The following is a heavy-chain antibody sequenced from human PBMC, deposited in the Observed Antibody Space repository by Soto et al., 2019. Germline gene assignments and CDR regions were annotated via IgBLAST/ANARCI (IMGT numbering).Heavy chain of an antibody. CDR3: TRHPNRGYYYGMDV. J-gene: IGHJ6*02. CDR1: GFTFSGSA. V-gene: IGHV3-73*02. Sequence: EVQLVESGGGLVQPGGSLKLSCAASGFTFSGSAMHWVRQASGKGLEWVGRIRSKANSYATAYAASVKGRFTISRDDSKNTAYLQMNSLKTEDTAVYYCTRHPNRGYYYGMDVWGQGTTVTVSS. CDR2: IRSKANSYAT.